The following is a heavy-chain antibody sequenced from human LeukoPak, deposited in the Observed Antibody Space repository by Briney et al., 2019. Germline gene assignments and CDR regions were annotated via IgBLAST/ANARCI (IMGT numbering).Heavy chain of an antibody. J-gene: IGHJ6*03. CDR3: ARRSAVAPYYYMDV. CDR2: IYPGDSDT. Sequence: GESLKISFQGSGYSFTTYWIGWVRQMPGKGLEGMGIIYPGDSDTRYSPSFQGQVTISADKSINTAYLQWSSLKASDTAMYYCARRSAVAPYYYMDVWGKGTTVTVSS. CDR1: GYSFTTYW. V-gene: IGHV5-51*01.